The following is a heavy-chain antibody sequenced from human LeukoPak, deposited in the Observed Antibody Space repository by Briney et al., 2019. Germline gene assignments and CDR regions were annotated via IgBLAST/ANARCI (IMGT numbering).Heavy chain of an antibody. Sequence: PGGSLRLSCAASGFTFNSYGMHWVRQAPGKGLEWVAFIRFDGTNKYYADSVKGRFTISRDNSKNTLYLQMNSLRAEDTAVYCCAKDLTGVRWDYYYYYMDVWGKGTTVTISS. J-gene: IGHJ6*03. CDR3: AKDLTGVRWDYYYYYMDV. CDR1: GFTFNSYG. CDR2: IRFDGTNK. V-gene: IGHV3-30*02. D-gene: IGHD3-10*01.